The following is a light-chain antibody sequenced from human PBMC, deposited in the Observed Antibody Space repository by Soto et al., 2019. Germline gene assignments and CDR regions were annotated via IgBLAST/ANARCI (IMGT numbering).Light chain of an antibody. CDR2: EVT. CDR3: SSYTTSSTLV. V-gene: IGLV2-14*01. Sequence: GASSDVGGYNYVSWYQQRPGRAPKLMIYEVTYRPSGVSNRFSGSKSGNTASLTISGLQAEDEADYYCSSYTTSSTLVFGTGTKVTVL. J-gene: IGLJ1*01. CDR1: SSDVGGYNY.